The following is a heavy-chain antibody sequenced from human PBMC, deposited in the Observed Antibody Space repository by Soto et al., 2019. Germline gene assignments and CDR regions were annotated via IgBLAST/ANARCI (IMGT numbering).Heavy chain of an antibody. Sequence: QVQLVQSGAEVKKPGSSVKVSCKASGGTFSSYAISWVRQAPGQGLEWMGGIIPIFGTTNYAQKFQGRVTITADESTSTAYMELSSLRSEDTAVYYCARDSGGYETYYYYGMDVWGQGTTVTVSS. CDR3: ARDSGGYETYYYYGMDV. V-gene: IGHV1-69*01. D-gene: IGHD5-12*01. CDR1: GGTFSSYA. J-gene: IGHJ6*02. CDR2: IIPIFGTT.